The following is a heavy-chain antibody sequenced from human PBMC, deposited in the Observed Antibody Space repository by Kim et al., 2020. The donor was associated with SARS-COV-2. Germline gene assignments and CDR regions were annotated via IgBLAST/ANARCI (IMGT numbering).Heavy chain of an antibody. CDR1: GGSFSGYY. V-gene: IGHV4-34*01. D-gene: IGHD1-20*01. CDR3: ATGISMWYVDY. J-gene: IGHJ4*02. Sequence: SETLSLTCAVYGGSFSGYYWSWIRQPPGKGLEWIGEINHSGSTNYNPSLKSRVTISVDTSKNQFSLKLSSVTAADTAVYYCATGISMWYVDYWGQGTLVTVSS. CDR2: INHSGST.